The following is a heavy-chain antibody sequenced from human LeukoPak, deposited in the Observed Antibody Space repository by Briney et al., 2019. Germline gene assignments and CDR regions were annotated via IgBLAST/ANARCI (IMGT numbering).Heavy chain of an antibody. V-gene: IGHV4-59*08. CDR3: ARRSYGSASPLRMDV. CDR2: IYYSGST. CDR1: GGSISSYY. Sequence: SETLSLTCTVSGGSISSYYWTWIRQPPGKGLEWIGYIYYSGSTNYNPSLKSRVTISVDTSKNQFSLKLSPVTAADTAVYYCARRSYGSASPLRMDVWGQGTTVTVSS. J-gene: IGHJ6*02. D-gene: IGHD3-10*01.